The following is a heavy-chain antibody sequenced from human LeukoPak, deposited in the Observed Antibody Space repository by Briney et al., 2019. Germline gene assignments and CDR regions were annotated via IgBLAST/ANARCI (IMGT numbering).Heavy chain of an antibody. D-gene: IGHD3-22*01. CDR2: INHSGST. J-gene: IGHJ4*02. CDR1: GGSFSGYY. V-gene: IGHV4-34*01. Sequence: SETLSLTCAVYGGSFSGYYWSWIRQHPGKGLEWIGEINHSGSTNYNPSLKSRVTISLDTSKNQFSLKLSSVTAADTAVYYCARGPTYYYDSSVGYYYFDYWGQGTLVTVSS. CDR3: ARGPTYYYDSSVGYYYFDY.